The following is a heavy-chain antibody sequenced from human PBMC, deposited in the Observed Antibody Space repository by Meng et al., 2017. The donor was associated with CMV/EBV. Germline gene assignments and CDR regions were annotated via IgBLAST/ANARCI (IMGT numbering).Heavy chain of an antibody. CDR1: GGTFSSYA. D-gene: IGHD1-26*01. Sequence: SVKVSCKASGGTFSSYAISWVRQAPGQGLEWMGGIIPILGIANYAQKFRGRVTITADKSTSTAYMELSSLRSEDTAVYYCASRKWELLRGVAFDIWGQGTMVTVSS. CDR2: IIPILGIA. CDR3: ASRKWELLRGVAFDI. V-gene: IGHV1-69*10. J-gene: IGHJ3*02.